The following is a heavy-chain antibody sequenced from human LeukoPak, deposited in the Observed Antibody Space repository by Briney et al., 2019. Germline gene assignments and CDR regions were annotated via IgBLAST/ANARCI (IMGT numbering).Heavy chain of an antibody. J-gene: IGHJ4*02. Sequence: GASVKVSCKASGGTFSSYAISWGRQAPGQGLEWMGRIIPILGIANSAQKFQGRVTITADKSTSTAYMELSSLRSEDTAVYYCARETLTAADHLDYFDYWGQGTLVTVSS. CDR1: GGTFSSYA. V-gene: IGHV1-69*04. CDR3: ARETLTAADHLDYFDY. CDR2: IIPILGIA. D-gene: IGHD6-13*01.